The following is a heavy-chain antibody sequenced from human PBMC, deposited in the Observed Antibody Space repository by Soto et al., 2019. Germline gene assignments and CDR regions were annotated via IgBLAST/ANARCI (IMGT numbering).Heavy chain of an antibody. CDR3: APHYPDSSGYFDH. Sequence: ASVKVSCKASGYIFTGNYMHWVRQAPGQGLEYMGWINPNNGATNYAQNFQGRVTMTWDTSISTAYMEGRRLRSDDTAVYYCAPHYPDSSGYFDHWGQGTLVTVS. J-gene: IGHJ4*02. CDR1: GYIFTGNY. V-gene: IGHV1-2*02. D-gene: IGHD3-22*01. CDR2: INPNNGAT.